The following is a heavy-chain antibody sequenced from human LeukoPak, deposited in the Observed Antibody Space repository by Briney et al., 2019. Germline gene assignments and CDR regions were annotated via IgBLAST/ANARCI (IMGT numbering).Heavy chain of an antibody. CDR3: ARESHYFGSGTFAFDI. Sequence: GGSLRLSCTASGFAFSNFDMHWVRQVPGKGLEWVSSISYSSAYIYYADSVKGRFTLSRDNANNSLSLQMNSLRAEDTAVYYCARESHYFGSGTFAFDIWGQGTMVTVSS. J-gene: IGHJ3*02. D-gene: IGHD3-10*01. CDR2: ISYSSAYI. CDR1: GFAFSNFD. V-gene: IGHV3-21*06.